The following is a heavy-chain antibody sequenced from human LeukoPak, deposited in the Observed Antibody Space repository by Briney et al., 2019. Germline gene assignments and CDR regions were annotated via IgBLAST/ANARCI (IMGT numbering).Heavy chain of an antibody. CDR1: GFTFSSYG. V-gene: IGHV3-33*01. CDR2: IWYDGSNK. J-gene: IGHJ4*02. CDR3: ARETVSPHSSSFDY. D-gene: IGHD6-6*01. Sequence: GRSLRLSCAASGFTFSSYGMHWVRQAPGKGLEWVAVIWYDGSNKCYADSVKGRFTISRDNSKNTLYLQMNSLRAEDTAVYYCARETVSPHSSSFDYWGQGTLVTVSS.